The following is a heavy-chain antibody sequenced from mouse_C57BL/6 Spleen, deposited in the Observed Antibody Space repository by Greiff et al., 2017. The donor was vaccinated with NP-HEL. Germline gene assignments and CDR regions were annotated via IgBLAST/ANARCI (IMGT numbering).Heavy chain of an antibody. CDR1: GYAFSSSW. D-gene: IGHD2-1*01. CDR3: ARNGINYDWYFDV. J-gene: IGHJ1*03. CDR2: IYPGDGDT. Sequence: VQLKESGPELVKPGASVKISCKASGYAFSSSWMNWVKQRPGKGLEWIGRIYPGDGDTNYNGKFKGKATLTATKSSRTAYLQLSSLTSEDSAVYFCARNGINYDWYFDVWGTGTTVTVSS. V-gene: IGHV1-82*01.